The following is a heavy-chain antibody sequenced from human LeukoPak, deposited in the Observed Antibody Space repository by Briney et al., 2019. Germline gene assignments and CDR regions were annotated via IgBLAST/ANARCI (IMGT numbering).Heavy chain of an antibody. CDR2: IRYDGSNK. Sequence: PGGSLRLSCAASGFTFSSYGMHWVRQAPGKGLEWVAFIRYDGSNKYYADSVKGRFTISRDNSENTLYLQMNSLRAEDTAVYYCSKDGGSLGEVRDWGQGTLVTVCS. CDR3: SKDGGSLGEVRD. V-gene: IGHV3-30*02. D-gene: IGHD3-16*01. CDR1: GFTFSSYG. J-gene: IGHJ4*02.